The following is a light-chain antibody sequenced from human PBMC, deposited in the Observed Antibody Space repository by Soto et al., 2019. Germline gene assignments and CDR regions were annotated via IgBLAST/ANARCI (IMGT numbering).Light chain of an antibody. Sequence: DIQMTQSPSTLSASVGDRVTITCRASQSIGSWLAWYQQRPGIGPKLLISKASSLESGVPSRFSGSGSGTEFTLTISSLQPDDFATYYCQQYNTYPWTFGQGTKVEIK. CDR2: KAS. CDR1: QSIGSW. CDR3: QQYNTYPWT. J-gene: IGKJ1*01. V-gene: IGKV1-5*03.